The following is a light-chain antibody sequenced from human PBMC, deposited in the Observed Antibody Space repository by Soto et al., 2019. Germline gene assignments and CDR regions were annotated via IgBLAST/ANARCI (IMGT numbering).Light chain of an antibody. V-gene: IGKV3-20*01. CDR2: GAS. Sequence: EIVLTQSPGTLSLSPGERATLSCRASQSVSSSYLAWYQQKPGQAPRLLIYGASSRATGIPDRFSGSGSGTDFTLTISILEPEDFAVYYCQQYGSQLTFGGGTMVEIK. CDR3: QQYGSQLT. CDR1: QSVSSSY. J-gene: IGKJ4*01.